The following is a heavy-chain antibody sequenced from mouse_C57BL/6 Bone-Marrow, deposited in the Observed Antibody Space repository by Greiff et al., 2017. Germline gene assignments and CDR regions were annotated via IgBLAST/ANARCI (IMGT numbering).Heavy chain of an antibody. CDR3: ARSSYYGSSRYYAMDY. CDR1: GYTFTSYG. Sequence: QVQLQQSGAELARPGASVKLSCKASGYTFTSYGISWVKQRPGQGLEWIGEIYPRSGNTYYNEKFKGKATLTADKSSSTAYMELRSLTSEDSAVYCCARSSYYGSSRYYAMDYWGQGTSVTVSS. CDR2: IYPRSGNT. D-gene: IGHD1-1*01. V-gene: IGHV1-81*01. J-gene: IGHJ4*01.